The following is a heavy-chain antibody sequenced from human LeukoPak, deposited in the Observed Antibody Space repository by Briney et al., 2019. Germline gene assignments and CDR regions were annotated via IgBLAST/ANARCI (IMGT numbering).Heavy chain of an antibody. CDR2: MKEDGGEI. V-gene: IGHV3-7*04. Sequence: GGSLRLSCAASGFTFSNYWMSWVRQAPGKGLEGVANMKEDGGEINYVDSVTGRFTIPRANARGSRHLQMNSLRGEDQAVYSFVMDRGYSNFDYGGQGSRVLVSS. CDR3: VMDRGYSNFDY. CDR1: GFTFSNYW. J-gene: IGHJ4*02. D-gene: IGHD4-11*01.